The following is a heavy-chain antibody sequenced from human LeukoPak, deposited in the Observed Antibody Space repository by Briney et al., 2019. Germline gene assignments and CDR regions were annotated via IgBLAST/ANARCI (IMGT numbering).Heavy chain of an antibody. D-gene: IGHD3-22*01. V-gene: IGHV1-69*04. CDR3: ARDWYDSRGFDP. CDR1: GGTFSSYA. Sequence: GSSVKVSCKASGGTFSSYAISWVRQAPGQGLEWMGRIIPILGIANYAQKFQGRVTMTRDTSTSTVYMELSSLRSEDTAVYYCARDWYDSRGFDPWGQGTLVTVSS. CDR2: IIPILGIA. J-gene: IGHJ5*02.